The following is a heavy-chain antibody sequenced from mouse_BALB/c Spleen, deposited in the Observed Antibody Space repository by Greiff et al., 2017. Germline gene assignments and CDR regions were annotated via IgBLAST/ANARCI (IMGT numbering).Heavy chain of an antibody. CDR2: IDPSDSET. J-gene: IGHJ4*01. Sequence: VQLQQSGPQLVRPGASVKISCKASGYSFTSYWMHWVKQRPGQGLEWIGMIDPSDSETRLNQKFKDKATLTVDKSSSTAYMQLSSPTSEDSAVYYCARGGNYVRAMDYWGQGTSVTVAA. CDR3: ARGGNYVRAMDY. D-gene: IGHD2-1*01. V-gene: IGHV1S126*01. CDR1: GYSFTSYW.